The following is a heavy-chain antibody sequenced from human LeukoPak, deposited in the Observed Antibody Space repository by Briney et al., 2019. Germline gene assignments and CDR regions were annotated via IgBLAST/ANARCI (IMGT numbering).Heavy chain of an antibody. J-gene: IGHJ3*02. V-gene: IGHV3-23*01. Sequence: GGSLRLSCAASGFTFSSYAMSWVRQAPGKGLEWVSAISGSGGSTYYADSVKGRFTISRDSSKNTLYLQMNSLRAEDTAVYYCATLLLWGSRAGDAFDIWGQGTMVTVSS. CDR1: GFTFSSYA. CDR3: ATLLLWGSRAGDAFDI. D-gene: IGHD3-10*01. CDR2: ISGSGGST.